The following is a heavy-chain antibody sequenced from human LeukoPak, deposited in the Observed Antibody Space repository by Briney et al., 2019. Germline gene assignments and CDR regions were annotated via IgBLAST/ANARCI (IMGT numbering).Heavy chain of an antibody. CDR3: ARAPVDGYYDSSLNFDY. V-gene: IGHV4-30-2*01. J-gene: IGHJ4*02. Sequence: PSQTLSLTCAVSGGSISSGGYSWSWIRQPPGKGLEWIGYIYHSGSTYYNPSLKSRVTISVDRSKNQFSLKLSSVTAADTAVYYCARAPVDGYYDSSLNFDYWGQGTLVTVSS. CDR2: IYHSGST. CDR1: GGSISSGGYS. D-gene: IGHD3-22*01.